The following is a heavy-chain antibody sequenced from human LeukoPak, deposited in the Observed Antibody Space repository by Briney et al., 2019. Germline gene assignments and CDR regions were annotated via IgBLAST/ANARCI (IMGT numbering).Heavy chain of an antibody. V-gene: IGHV4-30-2*01. J-gene: IGHJ6*04. CDR1: GGSISSGGYS. CDR3: ARGGITFGDHYGMDV. Sequence: SETLSLTCAVSGGSISSGGYSWSWIRQPPGKGLEWIGYIYHSGSTYYNPSLKSRVTISVDRSKNQFSLKLSSVTAADTAVYYCARGGITFGDHYGMDVWGKGTTVTVSS. D-gene: IGHD3-16*01. CDR2: IYHSGST.